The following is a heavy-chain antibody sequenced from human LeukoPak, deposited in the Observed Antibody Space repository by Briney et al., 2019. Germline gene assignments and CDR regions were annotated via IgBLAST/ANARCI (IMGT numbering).Heavy chain of an antibody. V-gene: IGHV1-2*02. CDR2: INPNSGGT. CDR1: GYTFTGYY. D-gene: IGHD6-13*01. J-gene: IGHJ4*02. Sequence: ASVKVSCKASGYTFTGYYMHWVRQAPGQGLEWMGWINPNSGGTNYAQKFQGRVTMTRDTSISTAYMELSRLRSDDTAVYYCARDLVRLPTDIVAAAGTDYWGQGTLVTVSS. CDR3: ARDLVRLPTDIVAAAGTDY.